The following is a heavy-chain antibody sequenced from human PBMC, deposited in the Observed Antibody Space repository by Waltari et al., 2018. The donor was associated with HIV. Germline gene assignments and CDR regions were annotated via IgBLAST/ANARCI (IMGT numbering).Heavy chain of an antibody. CDR1: GFTFSSYW. J-gene: IGHJ4*02. CDR3: ARSLYYDFWSAYPPDY. CDR2: FGREGNCT. Sequence: EVKLVESGGRLVQPRGSLRLSCVASGFTFSSYWMHWVRQAPGKGLVWISRFGREGNCTVYADSVKGRFTISRDNAKNTLFLQMNSLRVEDTAVYFCARSLYYDFWSAYPPDYWGQGTRVTVSS. V-gene: IGHV3-74*03. D-gene: IGHD3-3*01.